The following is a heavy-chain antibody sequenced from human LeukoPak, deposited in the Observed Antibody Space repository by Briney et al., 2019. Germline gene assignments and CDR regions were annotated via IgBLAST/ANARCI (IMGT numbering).Heavy chain of an antibody. D-gene: IGHD6-13*01. J-gene: IGHJ4*02. V-gene: IGHV3-11*04. CDR3: ASPASSTDIHDY. Sequence: PGGSLRLSCAASGFTFSDYYMSWIRQAPGKGLEWVSYISSSGSTIYYADSVKGRFTISRDNAKNSLYLQMNSLRAEDTAVYYCASPASSTDIHDYWGQGTLVTVSS. CDR1: GFTFSDYY. CDR2: ISSSGSTI.